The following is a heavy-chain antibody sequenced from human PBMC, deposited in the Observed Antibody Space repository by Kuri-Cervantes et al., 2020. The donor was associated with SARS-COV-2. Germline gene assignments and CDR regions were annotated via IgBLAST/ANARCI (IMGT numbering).Heavy chain of an antibody. V-gene: IGHV4-30-4*01. CDR3: ASCPGGLPYYYYGMDV. CDR2: IYYSGST. D-gene: IGHD5-18*01. J-gene: IGHJ6*02. Sequence: SCTVSGGSISSADYYWSWIRQPPGKGLEWIGYIYYSGSTYYNPSLKSRITISVDTSTNQFSLKLSSVTAADTAVYYCASCPGGLPYYYYGMDVWGQGTTVTVSS. CDR1: GGSISSADYY.